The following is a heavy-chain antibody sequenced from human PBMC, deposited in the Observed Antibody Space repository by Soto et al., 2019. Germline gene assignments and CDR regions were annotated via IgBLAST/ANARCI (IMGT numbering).Heavy chain of an antibody. CDR3: ARGTATDGLDS. D-gene: IGHD2-21*02. Sequence: GGSLRLSCVASGFTFSSYGMHWVRQAPGKGLGWVAFIWYDGRNENYTDSVKGRFSISRDNSKNTLFLQMNSLRVDDTAVYYCARGTATDGLDSWGQGTLVTVSS. CDR1: GFTFSSYG. J-gene: IGHJ5*01. V-gene: IGHV3-33*01. CDR2: IWYDGRNE.